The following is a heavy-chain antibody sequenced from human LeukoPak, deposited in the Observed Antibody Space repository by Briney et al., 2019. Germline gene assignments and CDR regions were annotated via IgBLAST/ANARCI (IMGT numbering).Heavy chain of an antibody. CDR3: VRGYSYGWFDP. D-gene: IGHD5-18*01. Sequence: PGGSLRLSCAASGFTFSSYAMSWVRQAPGKGLEWVSTISGSGTSTHYADSVKGRFTISRDNSKNTLYLQMNSLRAEDTAVYYCVRGYSYGWFDPWGQGTLVTVSS. CDR2: ISGSGTST. CDR1: GFTFSSYA. J-gene: IGHJ5*02. V-gene: IGHV3-23*01.